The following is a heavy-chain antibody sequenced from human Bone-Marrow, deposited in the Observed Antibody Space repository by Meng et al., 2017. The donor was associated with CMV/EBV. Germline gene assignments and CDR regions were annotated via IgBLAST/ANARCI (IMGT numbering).Heavy chain of an antibody. CDR2: INHSGST. J-gene: IGHJ6*02. CDR3: ARGSGIAARPNPSGGMDV. V-gene: IGHV4-34*01. Sequence: SETLSLTCAVYGGSFSGYYWSWIRQPPGKGLEWIGEINHSGSTNYNPSLKSRVTISVDTSKNQFSLKLSPVTAADTAVYYCARGSGIAARPNPSGGMDVWGQGTTVTVSS. D-gene: IGHD6-6*01. CDR1: GGSFSGYY.